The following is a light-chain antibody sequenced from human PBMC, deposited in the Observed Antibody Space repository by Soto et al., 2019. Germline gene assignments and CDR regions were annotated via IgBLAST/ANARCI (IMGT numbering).Light chain of an antibody. CDR2: DVS. J-gene: IGKJ5*01. V-gene: IGKV3-11*01. Sequence: IVLKQSPATLSLSPRERATLSFRASQSVSTYLAWYQQKPGQAPRLLIYDVSNRATGIPARFSGSGSGTDFTLTISGLEPEDFAVYYCQQRTDWPITFGQGTRLEIK. CDR3: QQRTDWPIT. CDR1: QSVSTY.